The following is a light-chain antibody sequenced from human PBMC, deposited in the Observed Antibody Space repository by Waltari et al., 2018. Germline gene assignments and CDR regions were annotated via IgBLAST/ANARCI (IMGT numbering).Light chain of an antibody. Sequence: ETVVTQPTATLSVSPGERATLSCRASQSVGSNFAWYQQKPGQSPRLLIFGASTRATGIPARFSGSGSGTEFTLTISSLQSEDFAVYYCQQYNNWPRTFGQGTKLEIK. CDR3: QQYNNWPRT. CDR2: GAS. CDR1: QSVGSN. V-gene: IGKV3-15*01. J-gene: IGKJ2*01.